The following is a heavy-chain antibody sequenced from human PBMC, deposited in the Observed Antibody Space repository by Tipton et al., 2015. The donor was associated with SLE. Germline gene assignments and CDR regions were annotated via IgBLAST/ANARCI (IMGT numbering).Heavy chain of an antibody. Sequence: TLSLTCAVSGGSISSSDWWSWVRQPPGKGLEWIGYIYYSGSTYYNPSLKSRVTISVDTSKNQFSLKLSSVTAADTAVYYCARVAGDSSGYCDYWGQGTLVTVSS. J-gene: IGHJ4*02. CDR1: GGSISSSDW. CDR2: IYYSGST. V-gene: IGHV4-30-4*01. D-gene: IGHD3-22*01. CDR3: ARVAGDSSGYCDY.